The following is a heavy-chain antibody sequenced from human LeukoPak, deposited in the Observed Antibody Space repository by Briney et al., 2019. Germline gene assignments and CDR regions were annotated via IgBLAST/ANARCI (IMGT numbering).Heavy chain of an antibody. V-gene: IGHV1-69*06. CDR1: GGTFSSYA. D-gene: IGHD2-21*02. J-gene: IGHJ4*02. CDR2: IIPIFGTA. CDR3: ASDIVVVTAPARTYYFDY. Sequence: SVKVSCKASGGTFSSYAISWVRQAPGQGLEWMGGIIPIFGTANYAQKFQGRVTITADKSTSTAYMELSSLRSEDTAVYYCASDIVVVTAPARTYYFDYWGQGTLVTVSS.